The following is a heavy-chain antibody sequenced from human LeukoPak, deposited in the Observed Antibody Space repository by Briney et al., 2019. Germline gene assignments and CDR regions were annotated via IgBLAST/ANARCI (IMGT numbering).Heavy chain of an antibody. CDR1: GDSFSSVTDY. J-gene: IGHJ4*02. D-gene: IGHD3-16*02. V-gene: IGHV4-30-2*01. CDR3: ASGITFGGVIAT. CDR2: IYHSGST. Sequence: SETLSLTCTVSGDSFSSVTDYWAWIRQPPGKGLEWIGYIYHSGSTYYNPSLKSRVTISVDRSKNQFSLKLSTVTAADTAVYYCASGITFGGVIATWGQGTLVTVSS.